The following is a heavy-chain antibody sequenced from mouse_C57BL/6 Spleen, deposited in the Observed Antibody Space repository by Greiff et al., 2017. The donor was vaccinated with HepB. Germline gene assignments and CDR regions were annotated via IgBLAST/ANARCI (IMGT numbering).Heavy chain of an antibody. CDR1: GFTFSDYG. CDR3: ARSGYYYGTSYYFDY. J-gene: IGHJ2*01. D-gene: IGHD1-1*01. Sequence: EVKVEESGGGLVKPGGSLKLSCAASGFTFSDYGMHWVRQAPEKGLEWVAYISSGSSTIYYADTVKGRFTISRDNAKNTLFLQMTSLRSEDTAMYYCARSGYYYGTSYYFDYWGQGTTLTVSS. V-gene: IGHV5-17*01. CDR2: ISSGSSTI.